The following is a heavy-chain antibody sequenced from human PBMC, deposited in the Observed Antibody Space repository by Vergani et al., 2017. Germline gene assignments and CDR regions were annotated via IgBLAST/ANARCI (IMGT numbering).Heavy chain of an antibody. CDR2: ISWNRGKI. CDR3: ARDLLPGTLLLLAY. D-gene: IGHD1-7*01. V-gene: IGHV3-9*01. J-gene: IGHJ4*02. CDR1: GFVFDEYA. Sequence: EVQLVTSGGGLVQPGGSLRLSCAASGFVFDEYALHWVRQSPGKGLEWVSGISWNRGKIAYADSVKGRFTISRDTAKNSLYLQMNNLRVEDTAVYYCARDLLPGTLLLLAYWGQGTLISVSS.